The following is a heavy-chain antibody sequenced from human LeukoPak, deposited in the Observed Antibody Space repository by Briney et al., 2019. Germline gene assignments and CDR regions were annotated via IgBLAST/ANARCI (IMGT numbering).Heavy chain of an antibody. D-gene: IGHD3/OR15-3a*01. Sequence: SVKVSCKASGGTFSSYAISWVRQAPGQGLEWMGGIIPIFGTANYAQKFQGRVTITADESTSTAYMELSSLRSEDTAVYYCALRTMISYNWFDPWGQGTLVTVSS. CDR1: GGTFSSYA. V-gene: IGHV1-69*01. CDR3: ALRTMISYNWFDP. J-gene: IGHJ5*02. CDR2: IIPIFGTA.